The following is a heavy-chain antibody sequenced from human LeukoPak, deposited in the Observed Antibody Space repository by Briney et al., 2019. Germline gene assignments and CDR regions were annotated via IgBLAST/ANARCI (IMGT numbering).Heavy chain of an antibody. V-gene: IGHV4-59*11. J-gene: IGHJ6*03. CDR2: IFYSGST. D-gene: IGHD2-2*03. CDR1: GGSISSHY. Sequence: KSSETLSLTCSVSGGSISSHYWSWIRQPPGKGLEWIGYIFYSGSTNYNPSLKSRVTVSVDTSKNQFSLNLSSVTAADTAVYYCARGHGYCSSTSCYGYYYYMDVWGKGTTVTVSS. CDR3: ARGHGYCSSTSCYGYYYYMDV.